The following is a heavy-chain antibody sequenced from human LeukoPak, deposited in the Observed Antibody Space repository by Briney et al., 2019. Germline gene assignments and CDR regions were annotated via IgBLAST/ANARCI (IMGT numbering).Heavy chain of an antibody. Sequence: SETLSLTCAVYGGSFSGYYWSWIRQPPGKGLEWIGEINHSGSTNYNPSLKSRVTISVDKSKNQFSLKLSSVTAADTAVYYCARDLGFCSGGSCYHPWGQGTLVTVSS. J-gene: IGHJ4*02. V-gene: IGHV4-34*01. CDR3: ARDLGFCSGGSCYHP. CDR2: INHSGST. CDR1: GGSFSGYY. D-gene: IGHD2-15*01.